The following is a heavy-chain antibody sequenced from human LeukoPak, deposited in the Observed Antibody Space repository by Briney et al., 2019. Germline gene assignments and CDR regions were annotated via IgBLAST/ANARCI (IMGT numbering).Heavy chain of an antibody. CDR1: GGSISSYY. CDR2: IYCSGST. D-gene: IGHD1-26*01. CDR3: ARVASGSRPDFDY. J-gene: IGHJ4*02. V-gene: IGHV4-59*01. Sequence: SETLSLTCTVSGGSISSYYWSWIRQPPGKGLEWIGYIYCSGSTNYNPSLKSRVTISVDTSKNQFSLKLSSVTAADTAVYYCARVASGSRPDFDYWGQGTLVTVSS.